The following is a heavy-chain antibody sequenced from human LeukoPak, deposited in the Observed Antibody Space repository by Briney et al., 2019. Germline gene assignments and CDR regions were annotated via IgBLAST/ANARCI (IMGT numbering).Heavy chain of an antibody. Sequence: GGSLRLSCPASGFIFNNYGLIWVRHAPGKGLEWVSAISNDGGGTNYADFVKGRFTISRDNSKNTLFLQMNSLRAEDTALYYCAKGSSGYFVDLWGQGTLVTVSS. CDR2: ISNDGGGT. D-gene: IGHD3-22*01. V-gene: IGHV3-23*01. J-gene: IGHJ5*02. CDR1: GFIFNNYG. CDR3: AKGSSGYFVDL.